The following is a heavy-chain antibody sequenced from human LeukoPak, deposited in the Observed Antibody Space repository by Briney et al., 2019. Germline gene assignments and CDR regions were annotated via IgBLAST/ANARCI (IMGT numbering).Heavy chain of an antibody. CDR2: IYYSGSI. CDR3: ARLGYSGYDPLGYYYYGMDV. D-gene: IGHD5-12*01. Sequence: SETLSLTCTVSGGSISSSSYYWGWIRQPPGKGLEWIGSIYYSGSIYYNPSLKSRVTISVDTSKNQFSLKLSSVTAADTAVYYCARLGYSGYDPLGYYYYGMDVWGQGTTVTVSS. J-gene: IGHJ6*02. CDR1: GGSISSSSYY. V-gene: IGHV4-39*01.